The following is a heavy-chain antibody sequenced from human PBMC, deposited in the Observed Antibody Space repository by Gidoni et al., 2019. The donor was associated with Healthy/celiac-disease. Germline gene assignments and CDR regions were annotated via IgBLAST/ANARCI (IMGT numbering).Heavy chain of an antibody. J-gene: IGHJ5*02. CDR1: GYTFTGYY. Sequence: QVQLVQSGAEVKKPGASVKVSCKASGYTFTGYYMPWVRQAPGQGLEWMGRINPNSGGTNYAQKFQGRVTMTRDTSISTAYMELSRLRSDDTAVYYCARLLRKYDILTGYYNNWFDPWGQGTLVTVSS. D-gene: IGHD3-9*01. CDR2: INPNSGGT. V-gene: IGHV1-2*06. CDR3: ARLLRKYDILTGYYNNWFDP.